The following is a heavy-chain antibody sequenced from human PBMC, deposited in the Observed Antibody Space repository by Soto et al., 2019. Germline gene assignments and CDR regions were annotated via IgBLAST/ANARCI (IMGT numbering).Heavy chain of an antibody. CDR2: IIGPGDKA. CDR1: GVSFSDYG. CDR3: AHDRDYGDSFPFAC. J-gene: IGHJ4*02. V-gene: IGHV3-23*01. D-gene: IGHD4-17*01. Sequence: EVQLLESGGGLVQPGGSLRLSCAASGVSFSDYGMSWVRQAPGKGLEWVSAIIGPGDKAYYADSVKGRFTISRDNSNNTVYLQLNNLRAEDMAIYYCAHDRDYGDSFPFACWGQGTLVTVSS.